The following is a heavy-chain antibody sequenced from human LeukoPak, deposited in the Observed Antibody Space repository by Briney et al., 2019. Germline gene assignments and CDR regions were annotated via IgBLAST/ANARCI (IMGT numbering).Heavy chain of an antibody. CDR2: IRFDGSDK. CDR1: GFTFSSFG. J-gene: IGHJ4*02. CDR3: VKDVGYYGFWSGLDY. D-gene: IGHD3-3*01. V-gene: IGHV3-30*02. Sequence: GGSLRLSCATSGFTFSSFGIHWVRQAPGKGLEGGSFIRFDGSDKYYADSVKGRFTIFRDDSKKTLYLQMNSLRTEDTAVYYCVKDVGYYGFWSGLDYWGQGTLVTVSS.